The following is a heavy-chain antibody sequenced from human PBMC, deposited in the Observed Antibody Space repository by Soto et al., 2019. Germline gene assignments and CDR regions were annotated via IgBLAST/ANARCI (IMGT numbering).Heavy chain of an antibody. CDR2: ISGSGGST. V-gene: IGHV3-23*01. Sequence: KGLEWVSAISGSGGSTYDADSVKGRFTISRDNSKNTLYLQMNSLRAEDTAVYYCAIRYSSGWYSWRAVFAIRGQGTM. CDR3: AIRYSSGWYSWRAVFAI. J-gene: IGHJ3*02. D-gene: IGHD6-13*01.